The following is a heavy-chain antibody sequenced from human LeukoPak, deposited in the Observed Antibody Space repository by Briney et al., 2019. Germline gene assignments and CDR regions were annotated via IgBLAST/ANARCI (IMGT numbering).Heavy chain of an antibody. CDR2: ISYDGSNK. CDR1: GYTFTAFA. V-gene: IGHV3-30*01. D-gene: IGHD2-2*01. Sequence: GGSVKFSCKASGYTFTAFAMHWVRQAPGKGLEWVAVISYDGSNKYCADSVKGRFTISRDNSKNTLYLQMNSLRAEDTAVYYCASGQYPAQPTDYWGQGTLVTVSS. CDR3: ASGQYPAQPTDY. J-gene: IGHJ4*02.